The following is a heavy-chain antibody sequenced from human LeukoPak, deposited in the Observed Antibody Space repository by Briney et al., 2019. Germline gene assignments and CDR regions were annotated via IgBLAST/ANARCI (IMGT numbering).Heavy chain of an antibody. J-gene: IGHJ4*02. CDR2: ISYDGSNK. Sequence: PGRSLRLSCAASGFTISSYGMHWVRQAPGKGLEWVAVISYDGSNKYYGDSVEGRFTISRDNSKNTLYLQTNSLRAEDTAVYYCAKSSGSGSYRIDYWGQGTLVTVSS. CDR1: GFTISSYG. V-gene: IGHV3-30*18. CDR3: AKSSGSGSYRIDY. D-gene: IGHD3-10*01.